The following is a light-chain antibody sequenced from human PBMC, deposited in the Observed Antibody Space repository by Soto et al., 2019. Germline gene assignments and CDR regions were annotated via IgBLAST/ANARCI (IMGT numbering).Light chain of an antibody. CDR2: EVS. Sequence: QSVLTQPASVSGSPGQSISISCTGTSSDIGGYNYVSWYQQHPGKAPKLMIYEVSNRPSGVSNRFSGSKSGNTASLTISGLQAEDDADYYCSSYTSSNILYVIFGGGTKVTVL. V-gene: IGLV2-14*01. J-gene: IGLJ2*01. CDR1: SSDIGGYNY. CDR3: SSYTSSNILYVI.